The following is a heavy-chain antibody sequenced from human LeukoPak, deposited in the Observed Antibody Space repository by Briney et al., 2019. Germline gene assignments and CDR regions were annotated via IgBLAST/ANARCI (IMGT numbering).Heavy chain of an antibody. V-gene: IGHV1-69*13. D-gene: IGHD6-13*01. CDR2: IIPIFGTA. Sequence: SVKVSCKASGGTFSGYAISWVRQAPGQGLEWMGGIIPIFGTANYAQKFQGRVTITADESTSTAYMELSSLRSEDTAVYYCARGAGYSSSWYVYYFDYWGQGTLVTVSS. CDR3: ARGAGYSSSWYVYYFDY. CDR1: GGTFSGYA. J-gene: IGHJ4*02.